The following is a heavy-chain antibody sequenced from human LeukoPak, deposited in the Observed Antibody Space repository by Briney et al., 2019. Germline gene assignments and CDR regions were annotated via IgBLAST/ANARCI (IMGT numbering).Heavy chain of an antibody. CDR3: ATNILVRDIINWFDP. J-gene: IGHJ5*02. D-gene: IGHD3-10*01. Sequence: ASVKVSCKASGYTFTSYYVHWVRQAPGQGLEWMGIINPSGGSTSYAQKSQGRVTMTRDTSTSTFYMEVSSLRSEDTAVYYCATNILVRDIINWFDPWGQGTLVTVSS. V-gene: IGHV1-46*01. CDR2: INPSGGST. CDR1: GYTFTSYY.